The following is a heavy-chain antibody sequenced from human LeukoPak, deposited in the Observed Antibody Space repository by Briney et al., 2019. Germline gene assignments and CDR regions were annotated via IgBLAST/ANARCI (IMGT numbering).Heavy chain of an antibody. Sequence: GGSLRLSCAASGFSFSSYAMHWGRQAPGKGLEWVAFMRHDGSKKYYADSGQDRFIISRDNSKNTLYLQMNAPRTEDTAVYLCAKGTGSGSFLVDYWGQGTLVTVSS. D-gene: IGHD3-10*01. J-gene: IGHJ4*02. V-gene: IGHV3-30*02. CDR3: AKGTGSGSFLVDY. CDR1: GFSFSSYA. CDR2: MRHDGSKK.